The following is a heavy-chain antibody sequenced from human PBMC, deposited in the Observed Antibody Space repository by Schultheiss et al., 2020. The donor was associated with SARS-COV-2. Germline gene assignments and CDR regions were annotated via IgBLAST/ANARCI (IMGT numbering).Heavy chain of an antibody. J-gene: IGHJ6*02. CDR2: INHSGST. Sequence: SETLSLTCTVSGGSISSYYWSWIRQPPGKGLEWIGEINHSGSTNYNPSLKSRVTISVDTSKNQFSLKLSSVTAADTAVYYCAREEKWEARGIYYYGMDVWGQGTTVTVSS. CDR3: AREEKWEARGIYYYGMDV. CDR1: GGSISSYY. D-gene: IGHD1-26*01. V-gene: IGHV4-34*01.